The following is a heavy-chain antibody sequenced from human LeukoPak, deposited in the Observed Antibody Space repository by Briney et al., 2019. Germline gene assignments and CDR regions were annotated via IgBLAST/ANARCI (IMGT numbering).Heavy chain of an antibody. Sequence: GESLKISCKGSGYSINNYWIAWVRQMPGKGLEWMGIIYPADSDIRYSPSFQGQVTISADKSISTAYLQWNSLKDSDTAMYYCARQEYCSGASCYTWFDPWGQGTLVTVSS. CDR3: ARQEYCSGASCYTWFDP. CDR1: GYSINNYW. CDR2: IYPADSDI. D-gene: IGHD2-15*01. J-gene: IGHJ5*02. V-gene: IGHV5-51*01.